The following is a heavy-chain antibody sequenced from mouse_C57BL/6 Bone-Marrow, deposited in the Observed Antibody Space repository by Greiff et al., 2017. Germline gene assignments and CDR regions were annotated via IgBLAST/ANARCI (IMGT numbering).Heavy chain of an antibody. CDR1: GYSITSGYY. D-gene: IGHD1-1*01. CDR3: ARIITTGNFDV. Sequence: VQLQHSGPGLVKPSQSLSLTCSVTGYSITSGYYWNWIRQFPGNKLEWMGYISYDGSNNYNPSLNNRISITRDTSKNQFFLKLNSVTTEDTATYYCARIITTGNFDVWGTGTTVTVSS. V-gene: IGHV3-6*01. CDR2: ISYDGSN. J-gene: IGHJ1*03.